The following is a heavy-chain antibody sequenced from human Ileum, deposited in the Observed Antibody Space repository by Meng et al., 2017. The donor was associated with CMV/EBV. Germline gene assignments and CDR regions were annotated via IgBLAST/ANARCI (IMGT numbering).Heavy chain of an antibody. CDR3: ARESSETYHPFDF. D-gene: IGHD6-19*01. J-gene: IGHJ4*02. CDR2: ISVDGKTT. Sequence: CTVSGFTLKDYDRGWIRQAPGKGLEWVSYISVDGKTTKYADSVRGRFTMSRDTARNTVYLQLYSLRVEDTAVYYCARESSETYHPFDFWGQGTLVTVSS. V-gene: IGHV3-11*04. CDR1: GFTLKDYD.